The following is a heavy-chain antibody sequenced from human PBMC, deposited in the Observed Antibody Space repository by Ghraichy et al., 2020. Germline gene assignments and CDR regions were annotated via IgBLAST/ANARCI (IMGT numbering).Heavy chain of an antibody. J-gene: IGHJ4*02. Sequence: GGSLRLSCAASGFTFSNYAMSWVRQAPGKGLEWVSGVSGSGGSKFYADSVEGRFTISRDNSKNTLYLQMNSLRAEDTALYFCAKAWLGLSSSNDYWGRGILVTVSS. V-gene: IGHV3-23*01. D-gene: IGHD6-13*01. CDR1: GFTFSNYA. CDR3: AKAWLGLSSSNDY. CDR2: VSGSGGSK.